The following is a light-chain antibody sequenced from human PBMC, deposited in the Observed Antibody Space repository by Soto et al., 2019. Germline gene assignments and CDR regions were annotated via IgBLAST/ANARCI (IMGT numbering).Light chain of an antibody. J-gene: IGKJ4*01. CDR1: QGISNY. V-gene: IGKV1-27*01. CDR3: QQYTRVPLT. Sequence: DIQMTQSPSSLSVSVGDRVTITCRASQGISNYLAWYQQKPGKVPKLLIYGGSTLQSGVPSRVSGSASGTDFTLTISSLQPEDVATYYCQQYTRVPLTFGGGTKVDLK. CDR2: GGS.